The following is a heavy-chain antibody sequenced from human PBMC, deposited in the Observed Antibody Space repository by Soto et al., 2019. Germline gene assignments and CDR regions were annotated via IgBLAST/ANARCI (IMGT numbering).Heavy chain of an antibody. CDR1: GGTFSSYT. V-gene: IGHV1-69*02. J-gene: IGHJ4*02. CDR2: IIPILGIA. Sequence: QVQLVQSGAEVKKPGSSVKVSCKASGGTFSSYTISWVRQAPGQGLEWMGRIIPILGIANYAQKFQGRVTITEDKSTSTAYMELSSLRSEDTAVYYCASRAGLAEIDYWGQGTLVTVSS. CDR3: ASRAGLAEIDY.